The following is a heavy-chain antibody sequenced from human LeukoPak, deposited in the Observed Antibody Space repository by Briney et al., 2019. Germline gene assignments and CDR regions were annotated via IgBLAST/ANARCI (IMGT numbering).Heavy chain of an antibody. J-gene: IGHJ3*02. D-gene: IGHD3-9*01. CDR2: IYYSGST. V-gene: IGHV4-59*12. CDR3: ARGTRYFDWLFLAFDI. Sequence: SETLSLTCTVSGDSISSYYWSWIRQPPGKGLEWIGYIYYSGSTYYNPSLKSRVTISVDTSKNQFSLKLSSVTAADTAVYYCARGTRYFDWLFLAFDIWGQGTMVTVSS. CDR1: GDSISSYY.